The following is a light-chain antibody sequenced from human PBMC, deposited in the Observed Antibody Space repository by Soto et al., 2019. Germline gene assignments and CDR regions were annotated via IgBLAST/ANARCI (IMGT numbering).Light chain of an antibody. CDR2: KAS. CDR3: QQYNPYSPWT. V-gene: IGKV1-16*01. Sequence: DVQMTQSPSSLSASVGDTVTITCRASQDIRKYLAWFQQKPGKAPKLLISKASKLESGVPSRFSGSGSGTDFTLTISGLQPDDFATYYCQQYNPYSPWTFGQGTKVEIK. J-gene: IGKJ1*01. CDR1: QDIRKY.